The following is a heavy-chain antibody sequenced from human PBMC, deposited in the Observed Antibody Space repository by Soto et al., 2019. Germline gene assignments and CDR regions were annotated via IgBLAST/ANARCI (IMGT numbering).Heavy chain of an antibody. CDR2: IKSKTDGGTT. V-gene: IGHV3-15*07. D-gene: IGHD4-17*01. J-gene: IGHJ6*02. CDR3: TTDVSPMTTGYYYYYYGMDV. CDR1: GFTFSNAW. Sequence: GGSLRLSCAASGFTFSNAWMNWVRQAPGKGLEWVGRIKSKTDGGTTDYAAPVKGRFTISRDDSKNTLYLQMNSLKTEDTAVYYCTTDVSPMTTGYYYYYYGMDVWGQGTTVTVSS.